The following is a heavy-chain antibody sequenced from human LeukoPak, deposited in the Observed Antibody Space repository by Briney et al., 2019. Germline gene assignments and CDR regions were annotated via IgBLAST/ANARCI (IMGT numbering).Heavy chain of an antibody. Sequence: PGGSLRLSCAASGFTFSSYEMNWVRQAPGKGLEWVSSISSSSSYIYYADSVKGRFTISRDNAKNSLYPQMNSLRAEDTAVYYCARDHWVGATTSAFDIWGQGTMVTVSS. CDR2: ISSSSSYI. J-gene: IGHJ3*02. CDR1: GFTFSSYE. CDR3: ARDHWVGATTSAFDI. V-gene: IGHV3-21*01. D-gene: IGHD1-26*01.